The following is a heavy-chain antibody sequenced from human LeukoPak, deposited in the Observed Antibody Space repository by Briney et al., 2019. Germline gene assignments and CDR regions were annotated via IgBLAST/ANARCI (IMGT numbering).Heavy chain of an antibody. CDR3: ARNKGVYGSGSYDN. Sequence: GGSLRLSCAASGFTVITNDMTWVRQAPGKGLEWVSVLYSDGNTKYADSVQGRFTISRDNSKNTLYLEMNSLSPDDTAVYYCARNKGVYGSGSYDNWGPGTLVTVSS. CDR1: GFTVITND. V-gene: IGHV3-53*01. J-gene: IGHJ4*02. CDR2: LYSDGNT. D-gene: IGHD3-10*01.